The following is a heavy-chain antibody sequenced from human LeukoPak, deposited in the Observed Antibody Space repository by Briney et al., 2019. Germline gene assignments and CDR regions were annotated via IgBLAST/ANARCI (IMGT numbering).Heavy chain of an antibody. Sequence: SQTLSLTCAISGXSVSSNSAAWNWIRQSPSRGLEWLGRTYYRSKWYNDYAVSVKSRITINPDTSKNQFSLQLKSVTPEDAAVYYCAREGRYSSSSWCFDLWGRGTLVTVSS. J-gene: IGHJ2*01. CDR1: GXSVSSNSAA. V-gene: IGHV6-1*01. CDR3: AREGRYSSSSWCFDL. D-gene: IGHD6-6*01. CDR2: TYYRSKWYN.